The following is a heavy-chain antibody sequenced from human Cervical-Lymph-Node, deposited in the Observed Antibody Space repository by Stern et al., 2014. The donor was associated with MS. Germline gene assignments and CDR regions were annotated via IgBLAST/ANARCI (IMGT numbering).Heavy chain of an antibody. CDR1: GFTFSTYD. Sequence: EVQLVQSGGGLVQPGGSLRLSCAASGFTFSTYDMHWVRQATGKGLEWVSAIGPPGDIYQPASVKGRFTISRDNAKNSLYLQMNSLRAEDTAVYYCARELIDNGDYFGMDVWGHGTTVTVSS. V-gene: IGHV3-13*01. CDR2: IGPPGDI. J-gene: IGHJ6*02. CDR3: ARELIDNGDYFGMDV. D-gene: IGHD4-17*01.